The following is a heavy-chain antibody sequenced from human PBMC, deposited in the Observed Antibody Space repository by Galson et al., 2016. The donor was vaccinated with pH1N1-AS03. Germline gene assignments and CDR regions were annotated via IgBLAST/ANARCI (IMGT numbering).Heavy chain of an antibody. CDR3: ARKPTGSMVVTIGVWYFDL. Sequence: VHRPQTLPLTCDCLGPSPLPNGLVVGCIRQPPGKPLECLSTIDWNSEQRWNPFFQGRVSITKDTSTNQVTLTMTNMAPGDTATYLCARKPTGSMVVTIGVWYFDLWGRGTLVAGSS. J-gene: IGHJ2*01. D-gene: IGHD4/OR15-4a*01. CDR1: GPSPLPNGLV. V-gene: IGHV2-5*01. CDR2: IDWNSEQ.